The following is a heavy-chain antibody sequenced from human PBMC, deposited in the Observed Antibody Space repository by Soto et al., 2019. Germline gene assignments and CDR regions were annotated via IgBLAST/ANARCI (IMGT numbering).Heavy chain of an antibody. CDR3: ARSIVLVTTLDY. CDR1: GYTFTSYA. V-gene: IGHV1-3*05. D-gene: IGHD2-21*02. CDR2: INAGNGNT. J-gene: IGHJ4*02. Sequence: QVQLVQSGAEEKKPGASVKVSCKASGYTFTSYAMHWVRQAPGQRLEWMGWINAGNGNTKYSQKFQGRVTITRDTSASTAYMALSSPRSEDTAVYYCARSIVLVTTLDYWGQGPLVTVSS.